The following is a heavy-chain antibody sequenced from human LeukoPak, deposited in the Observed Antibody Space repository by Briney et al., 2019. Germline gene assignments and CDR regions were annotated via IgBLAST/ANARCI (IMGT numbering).Heavy chain of an antibody. CDR3: AKSGSGYDS. CDR2: ISGAGYST. V-gene: IGHV3-23*01. Sequence: PGGSLRLSCAASGFTFSTYAMSWVRQAPGKGLEWVSVISGAGYSTYYADSVKGRFTISRDNSKNTLYLQMNSLRAEDTAVYYCAKSGSGYDSWGQGTLVTVSS. D-gene: IGHD5-12*01. CDR1: GFTFSTYA. J-gene: IGHJ5*02.